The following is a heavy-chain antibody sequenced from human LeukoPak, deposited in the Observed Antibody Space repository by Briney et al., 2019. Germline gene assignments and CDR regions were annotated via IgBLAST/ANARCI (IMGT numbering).Heavy chain of an antibody. CDR2: IYTSGST. CDR3: ARQGYDWFFAFDI. Sequence: SETLSLTCTVSGGSISSGSYYWSWIRQPAGKGLEWIGRIYTSGSTNYNPSLKSRVTISVDTSKNQFSLKLSSVTAADTAVYYCARQGYDWFFAFDIWGQGTMVTVSS. D-gene: IGHD5-12*01. J-gene: IGHJ3*02. V-gene: IGHV4-61*02. CDR1: GGSISSGSYY.